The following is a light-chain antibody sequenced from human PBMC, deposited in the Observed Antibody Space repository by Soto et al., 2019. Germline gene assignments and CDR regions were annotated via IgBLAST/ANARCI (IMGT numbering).Light chain of an antibody. V-gene: IGKV3-15*01. J-gene: IGKJ3*01. CDR3: QQYGGSPFT. Sequence: IMMTQSPATVSVSPGERATLSCRASQNVGNNLAWYQQKPGQAPRLLIYGASTRATGIPARFSGSGSGTDFTLTISSLQSEDFAVYYCQQYGGSPFTFGPGTKVEIK. CDR1: QNVGNN. CDR2: GAS.